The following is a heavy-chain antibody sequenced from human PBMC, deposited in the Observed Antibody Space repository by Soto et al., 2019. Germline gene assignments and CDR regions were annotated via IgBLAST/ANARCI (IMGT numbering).Heavy chain of an antibody. CDR3: ATLSPRYYDILTGRTRGYYFDY. D-gene: IGHD3-9*01. CDR2: IYYSGST. J-gene: IGHJ4*02. Sequence: SETLSLTCTVSGGSISSGGYCWSWIRKHPGKGLEWIGYIYYSGSTYYNPSLKSRVTISVDTSKNQFSLKLSSVTAADTAVYYCATLSPRYYDILTGRTRGYYFDYWGQGTLVTVSS. CDR1: GGSISSGGYC. V-gene: IGHV4-31*03.